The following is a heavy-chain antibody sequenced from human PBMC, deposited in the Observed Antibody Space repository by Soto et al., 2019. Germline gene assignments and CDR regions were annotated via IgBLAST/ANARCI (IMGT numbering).Heavy chain of an antibody. CDR2: INHSGST. Sequence: QVQLQQWGAGLLKPSETLSLTCAVYGGSFSGYYWSWIRQPPGKGLEWIGEINHSGSTNYNPSLKSRVTISXDTXKNQXXXXXXXXXXXXXXXXXXXXXXXXXXXXYYYGMDVWGQGTTVTVSS. CDR1: GGSFSGYY. V-gene: IGHV4-34*01. CDR3: XXXXXXXXXXYYYGMDV. J-gene: IGHJ6*02.